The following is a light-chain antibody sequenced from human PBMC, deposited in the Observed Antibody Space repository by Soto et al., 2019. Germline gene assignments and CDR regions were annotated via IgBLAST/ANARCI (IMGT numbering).Light chain of an antibody. CDR3: QQYNNWPRMYT. CDR1: QIVSSN. J-gene: IGKJ2*01. V-gene: IGKV3-15*01. CDR2: DAS. Sequence: EIVMTQSPATLSVSPGERATLSCRASQIVSSNVAWYQQKAGQAPRLLINDASTRATGIPARFSGSGSGTEFTLTISSLQSEDFAVYYCQQYNNWPRMYTFGQGTKLEIK.